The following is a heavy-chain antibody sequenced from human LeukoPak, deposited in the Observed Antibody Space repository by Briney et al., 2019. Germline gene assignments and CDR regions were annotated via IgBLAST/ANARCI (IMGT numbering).Heavy chain of an antibody. CDR2: IYTSGST. V-gene: IGHV4-4*07. CDR1: GGSISSYY. J-gene: IGHJ4*02. D-gene: IGHD3-10*01. CDR3: ARSGLMVRGVIPFDY. Sequence: SETLSLTCAVSGGSISSYYWSWIRQPAGKGLEWIGRIYTSGSTNYNPSLKSRVTMSVGTSKNQFSLKLSSVTAADTAVYYCARSGLMVRGVIPFDYWGQGTLVTVSS.